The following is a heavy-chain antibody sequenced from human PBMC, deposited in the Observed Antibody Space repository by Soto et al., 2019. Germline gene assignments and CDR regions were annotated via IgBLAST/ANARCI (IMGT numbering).Heavy chain of an antibody. D-gene: IGHD6-19*01. CDR1: GDSVSSNSAA. Sequence: SQTLSLTCAISGDSVSSNSAAWNWIRQSPSRGLEWLGRTYYRSKWYNDYAVSVKSRITINPDTSKNQFSLKLSSVTAADTAVYYCARVRGNIAVAGTQAYYYYGMDVWGQGTTVTVSS. CDR2: TYYRSKWYN. V-gene: IGHV6-1*01. J-gene: IGHJ6*02. CDR3: ARVRGNIAVAGTQAYYYYGMDV.